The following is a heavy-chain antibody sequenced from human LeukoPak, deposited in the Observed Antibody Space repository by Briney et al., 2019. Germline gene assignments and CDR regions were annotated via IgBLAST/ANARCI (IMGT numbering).Heavy chain of an antibody. D-gene: IGHD1-1*01. CDR1: EFTFSSYS. Sequence: GGSLRLSCAGSEFTFSSYSMHWVRQAPGKGLEWVSSISGSSDDIYYADSVKGRFTVSRDNSKNSLYLQMKRLRAEDTALYYCASGYFDGYWGQGTLVTVSS. J-gene: IGHJ4*02. CDR3: ASGYFDGY. CDR2: ISGSSDDI. V-gene: IGHV3-21*06.